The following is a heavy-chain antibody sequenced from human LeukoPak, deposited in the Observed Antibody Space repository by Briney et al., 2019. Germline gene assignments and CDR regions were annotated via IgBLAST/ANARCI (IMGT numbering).Heavy chain of an antibody. CDR1: GGTFSSYA. CDR3: ARGRVPGEEGY. Sequence: VASVKVSCKASGGTFSSYAISWVRQAPGQGLEWMGRIIPILGIANYAQKFQGRVTITADKSTSTAYMELGSLRSEDTAVYYCARGRVPGEEGYWGQGTLVTVSS. V-gene: IGHV1-69*04. D-gene: IGHD1-1*01. CDR2: IIPILGIA. J-gene: IGHJ4*02.